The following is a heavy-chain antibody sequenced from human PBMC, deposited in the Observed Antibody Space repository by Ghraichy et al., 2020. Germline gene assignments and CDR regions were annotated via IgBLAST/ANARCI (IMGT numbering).Heavy chain of an antibody. CDR3: AKDRRVGYSGIDFAY. J-gene: IGHJ4*02. D-gene: IGHD1-26*01. CDR2: ISGSSGSA. Sequence: LSLTCAASGFTFSSYAMSWVRQAPGKGLEWVSAISGSSGSAYYADSVKGRFTISRDNSKNTLYLQMNSLRAEDTAVYYCAKDRRVGYSGIDFAYWGQGALVTVSS. CDR1: GFTFSSYA. V-gene: IGHV3-23*01.